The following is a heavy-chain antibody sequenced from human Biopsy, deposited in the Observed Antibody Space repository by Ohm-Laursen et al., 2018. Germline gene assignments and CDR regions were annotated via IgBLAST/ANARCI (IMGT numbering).Heavy chain of an antibody. V-gene: IGHV3-53*01. J-gene: IGHJ1*01. Sequence: SLRLSCSASGFNIRVSYMGWVRQPPGKGLEWLSLLYSAGNTYYADSVKGRFTISRDKSKNTLYLQLNSLGAEDTAIYYCAGSSPGANGYFQHWGQGTPVTVSS. CDR2: LYSAGNT. CDR3: AGSSPGANGYFQH. CDR1: GFNIRVSY. D-gene: IGHD4/OR15-4a*01.